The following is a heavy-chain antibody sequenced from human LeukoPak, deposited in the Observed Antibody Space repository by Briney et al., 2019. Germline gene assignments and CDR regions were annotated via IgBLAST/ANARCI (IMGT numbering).Heavy chain of an antibody. J-gene: IGHJ4*02. Sequence: GGSLRLSCAASGFTFSSYAMSWVRQAPGKGLEWVSAISGSGGSTYYADSVKGRFTTSRDNSKNTLYLQMNSLRAEDTAVYYCAKARLRITMTAGPDYWGQGTLVTVSS. CDR2: ISGSGGST. CDR3: AKARLRITMTAGPDY. D-gene: IGHD3-22*01. V-gene: IGHV3-23*01. CDR1: GFTFSSYA.